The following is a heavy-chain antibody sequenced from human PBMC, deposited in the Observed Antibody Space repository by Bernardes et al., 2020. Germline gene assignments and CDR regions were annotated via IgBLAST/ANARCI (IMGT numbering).Heavy chain of an antibody. J-gene: IGHJ4*02. Sequence: VGSLRLSCAVSGFTFHTKNMNWVHQAPGKGLEWVSSISSHSSYIFYGDSVRGRFVISRDNSRNSLSLQMNSLRPEDTALYYCVRGGGRYTSSWAFDSWGQGTLVTVSS. V-gene: IGHV3-21*01. CDR2: ISSHSSYI. CDR1: GFTFHTKN. CDR3: VRGGGRYTSSWAFDS. D-gene: IGHD6-13*01.